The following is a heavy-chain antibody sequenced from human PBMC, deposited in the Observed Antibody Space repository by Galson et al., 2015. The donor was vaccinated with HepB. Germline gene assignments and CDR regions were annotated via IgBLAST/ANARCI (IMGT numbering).Heavy chain of an antibody. D-gene: IGHD3-10*01. J-gene: IGHJ6*02. CDR3: AKDRPYGSGSYSGYYVMDV. CDR2: ISGSGGST. V-gene: IGHV3-23*01. CDR1: GFTFSSYA. Sequence: SLRLSCAASGFTFSSYAMSWVRQAPGKGLEWVSAISGSGGSTYYADSVKGRFTISRDNSKNTLYLQMNSLRAEDTAVYYCAKDRPYGSGSYSGYYVMDVGAQGTPVTVSS.